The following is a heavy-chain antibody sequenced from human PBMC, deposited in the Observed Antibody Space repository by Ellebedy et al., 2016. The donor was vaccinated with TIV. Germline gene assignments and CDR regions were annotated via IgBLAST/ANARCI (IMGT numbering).Heavy chain of an antibody. CDR2: IYFSRGT. CDR1: GGSFSFYF. D-gene: IGHD6-19*01. V-gene: IGHV4-59*08. CDR3: ARRLVAGSPNSFDI. J-gene: IGHJ3*02. Sequence: SETLSLTCTVSGGSFSFYFWSWIRQAPGKGLEWIGYIYFSRGTNYNPSLKSRVTISVDTSKSQFSLKLSSVTAADTAVYYCARRLVAGSPNSFDIWGQGTMVTVSS.